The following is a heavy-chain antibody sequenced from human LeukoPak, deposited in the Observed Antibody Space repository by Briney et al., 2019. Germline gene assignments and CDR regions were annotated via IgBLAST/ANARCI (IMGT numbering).Heavy chain of an antibody. D-gene: IGHD3-10*01. CDR3: ARGSGGDGSGSL. CDR2: IYYSVIS. V-gene: IGHV4-59*01. Sequence: PSETLSLTCTVSGDSINIYYWSWIRQPPGKGLEWIGYIYYSVISDYNPSLKSRVTMSVDMSTRQISLKLSSVTAADTAVYYCARGSGGDGSGSLWGQGTLVTVSS. CDR1: GDSINIYY. J-gene: IGHJ4*02.